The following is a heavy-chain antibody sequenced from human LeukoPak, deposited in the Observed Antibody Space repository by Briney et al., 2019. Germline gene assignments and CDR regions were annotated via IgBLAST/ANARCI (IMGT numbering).Heavy chain of an antibody. Sequence: PGGSLRLSCAASGFTVSSNYMSWVRQAPGKGLEWVSIIYSGGNTYYADSVEGRFTISRDNSKNTLFLHMNSLRAEDTALYYCARGMVVGGSGAFDYWGQGTLVTVSS. CDR1: GFTVSSNY. J-gene: IGHJ4*02. V-gene: IGHV3-66*01. CDR3: ARGMVVGGSGAFDY. D-gene: IGHD2-15*01. CDR2: IYSGGNT.